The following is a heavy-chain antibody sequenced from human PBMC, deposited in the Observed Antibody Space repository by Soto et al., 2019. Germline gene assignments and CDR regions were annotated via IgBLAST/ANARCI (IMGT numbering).Heavy chain of an antibody. Sequence: EVQLVESGGGLVKPGESLRLSCAASGFTLTSYSMNWVRQAPGKGLEWISSISSSYLYYADSVKGRFTISRDNAKNSLYLQMDSLRAEDTAVYYCARDPEDNSGPWGQGTLVTVSS. CDR2: ISSSYL. D-gene: IGHD3-22*01. CDR3: ARDPEDNSGP. CDR1: GFTLTSYS. V-gene: IGHV3-21*01. J-gene: IGHJ5*02.